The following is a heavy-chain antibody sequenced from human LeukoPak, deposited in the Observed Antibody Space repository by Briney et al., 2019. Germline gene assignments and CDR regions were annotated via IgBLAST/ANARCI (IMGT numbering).Heavy chain of an antibody. CDR2: IYPNSGGT. CDR3: ARVEFLNYYGSGSYLGWFDP. Sequence: ASVNVSCKASGYTFTGYYMHWVRQAPGQGVAWMGWIYPNSGGTNYAQKFQGRVTMTRDTSISTAYMELSRLRSDDTAVYYCARVEFLNYYGSGSYLGWFDPWGQGNLVTVSS. D-gene: IGHD3-10*01. CDR1: GYTFTGYY. J-gene: IGHJ5*02. V-gene: IGHV1-2*02.